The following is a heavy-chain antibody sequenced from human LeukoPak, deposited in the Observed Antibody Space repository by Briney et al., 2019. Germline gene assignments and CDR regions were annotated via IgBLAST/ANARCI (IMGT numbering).Heavy chain of an antibody. CDR3: ARDIRFGRARYMDV. D-gene: IGHD3-10*01. CDR2: IIPIFGTA. J-gene: IGHJ6*03. Sequence: GASVKVSCKASGGTFSNYAISWVRQAPGQGLEWMGGIIPIFGTANYAQKFQGRVTITADKSTSTAYMELSSLRSEDTAVYYCARDIRFGRARYMDVWGKGTTVTVSS. CDR1: GGTFSNYA. V-gene: IGHV1-69*06.